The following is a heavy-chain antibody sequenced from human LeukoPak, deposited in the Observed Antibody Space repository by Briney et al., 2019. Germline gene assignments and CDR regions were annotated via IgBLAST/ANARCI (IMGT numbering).Heavy chain of an antibody. J-gene: IGHJ4*02. Sequence: GGSLRLSCAASGFTFGSYSMNWIRQAPGKGLEWVSSISSSTSYIYYADSVKGRFTISKDNAKNSLYLQMNSLRAEDTAVYYCARAGGGTVSHSDYWGQGTLVTVSS. CDR3: ARAGGGTVSHSDY. V-gene: IGHV3-21*01. CDR2: ISSSTSYI. D-gene: IGHD4-17*01. CDR1: GFTFGSYS.